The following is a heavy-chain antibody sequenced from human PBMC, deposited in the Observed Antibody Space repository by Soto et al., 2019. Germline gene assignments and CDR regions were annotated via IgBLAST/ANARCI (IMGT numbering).Heavy chain of an antibody. V-gene: IGHV6-1*01. CDR2: TYYRSKWYN. CDR1: GDSVSSNSAA. J-gene: IGHJ4*02. CDR3: ARGTLRGIAAAGVWVFDY. D-gene: IGHD6-13*01. Sequence: QSQTLSLTCAISGDSVSSNSAAWNWIRQSPSRGLEWLGRTYYRSKWYNDYAVSVKIRLTINPGTSKNQFSLQLNSVTPEDTAVYYCARGTLRGIAAAGVWVFDYWGQGTLVTVSS.